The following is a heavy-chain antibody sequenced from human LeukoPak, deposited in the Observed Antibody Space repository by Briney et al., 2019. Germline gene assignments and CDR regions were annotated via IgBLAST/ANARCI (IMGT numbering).Heavy chain of an antibody. D-gene: IGHD6-19*01. V-gene: IGHV4-4*07. J-gene: IGHJ4*02. CDR1: GGSIGSYY. CDR2: IYNSGTT. CDR3: ASDGGRSNLAVL. Sequence: NPSETLSLTGTVSGGSIGSYYWSWMRQFAGNGLEWIGRIYNSGTTHYNPSLKSRVTISVDTSKNQISLKLTSVTAADTAVYYCASDGGRSNLAVLWGQGTLVTVSS.